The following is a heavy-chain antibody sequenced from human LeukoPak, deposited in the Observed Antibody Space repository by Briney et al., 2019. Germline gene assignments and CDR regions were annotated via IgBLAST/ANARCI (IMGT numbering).Heavy chain of an antibody. Sequence: SETLSLTCSVSGGSISSSSYYWGWIRQPPGKGLEWIGSIYYSGSTYYNPSLKSRVTISVDTSKNQFSLKLSSVTAADTAVYYCARSSSSASTAFGYWGQGTLVTVSS. CDR3: ARSSSSASTAFGY. J-gene: IGHJ4*02. V-gene: IGHV4-39*07. D-gene: IGHD6-6*01. CDR1: GGSISSSSYY. CDR2: IYYSGST.